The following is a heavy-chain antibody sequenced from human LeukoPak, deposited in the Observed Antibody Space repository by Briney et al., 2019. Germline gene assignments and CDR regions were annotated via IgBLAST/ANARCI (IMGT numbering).Heavy chain of an antibody. CDR3: ARGLSTAGALDY. V-gene: IGHV4-34*01. CDR1: GVSFSGYY. D-gene: IGHD5/OR15-5a*01. J-gene: IGHJ4*02. Sequence: SGTLSLTCAVYGVSFSGYYWSWIRQPPGKGLEWIGDITHSGSPNYNPSLKSRFTVSVDTSKNQFSLKVTSVTAADTAVYYCARGLSTAGALDYWGQGTLVTVSS. CDR2: ITHSGSP.